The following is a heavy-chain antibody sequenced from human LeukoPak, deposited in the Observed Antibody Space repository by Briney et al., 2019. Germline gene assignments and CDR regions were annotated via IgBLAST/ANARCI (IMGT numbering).Heavy chain of an antibody. CDR2: ISAYTGIT. D-gene: IGHD3-22*01. Sequence: ASVKVSCKASAYTFTNYDISWVRQAPGQGVAWMGWISAYTGITNYAPNLQGRVTMTTDTSTRTAYMEMRSLRSDDTAVYYCARTSSDYYLFDYWGQGTLVTVSS. CDR1: AYTFTNYD. V-gene: IGHV1-18*01. J-gene: IGHJ4*02. CDR3: ARTSSDYYLFDY.